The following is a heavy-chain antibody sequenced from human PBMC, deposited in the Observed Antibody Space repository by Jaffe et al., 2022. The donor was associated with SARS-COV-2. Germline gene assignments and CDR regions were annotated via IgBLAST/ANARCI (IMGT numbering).Heavy chain of an antibody. CDR2: IRSKAYGGTT. Sequence: EVQLVESGGGLVKPGRSLRLSCTASGFTFGDYAMSWFRQAPGKGLEWVGFIRSKAYGGTTEYAASVKGRFTISRDDSKSIAYLQMNSLKTEDTAVYYCTRDLQPHDYYDSSAYYFDYWGQGTLVTVSS. CDR1: GFTFGDYA. D-gene: IGHD3-22*01. CDR3: TRDLQPHDYYDSSAYYFDY. J-gene: IGHJ4*02. V-gene: IGHV3-49*05.